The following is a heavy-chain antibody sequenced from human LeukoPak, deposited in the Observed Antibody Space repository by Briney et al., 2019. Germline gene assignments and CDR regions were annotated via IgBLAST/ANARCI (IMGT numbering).Heavy chain of an antibody. CDR3: ASRGPYCSSTSCYTPGDYYYYYYMDV. CDR2: IIPIFGTA. D-gene: IGHD2-2*02. CDR1: GGTFSSYA. J-gene: IGHJ6*03. V-gene: IGHV1-69*06. Sequence: SVKVSCKASGGTFSSYAISWVRQAPGQGLEWMGGIIPIFGTANYAQKFQGRVTITADKSTSTAYMELSSLRSEDTAVYYCASRGPYCSSTSCYTPGDYYYYYYMDVWGKGTTVTVSS.